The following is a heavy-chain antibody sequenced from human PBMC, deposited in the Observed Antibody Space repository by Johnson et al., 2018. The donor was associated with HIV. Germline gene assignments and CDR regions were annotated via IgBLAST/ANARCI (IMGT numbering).Heavy chain of an antibody. CDR2: ISYDGSNK. Sequence: QEQLVESGGGLIQPGGSLRLSCAASGFSVSSNYMSWVRQAPGKGLEWVSVISYDGSNKYYADSVKGRFTISRDNSKNTLYLQMNSLRAEDTAVYYCAREWELLGSAFDIWGQGTMVTVSS. CDR3: AREWELLGSAFDI. V-gene: IGHV3-30-3*01. CDR1: GFSVSSNY. D-gene: IGHD1-26*01. J-gene: IGHJ3*02.